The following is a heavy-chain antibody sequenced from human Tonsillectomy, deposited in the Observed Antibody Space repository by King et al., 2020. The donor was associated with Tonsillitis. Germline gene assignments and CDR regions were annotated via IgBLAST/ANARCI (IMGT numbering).Heavy chain of an antibody. CDR3: ATEYGDFPDY. J-gene: IGHJ4*02. V-gene: IGHV3-48*02. D-gene: IGHD4-17*01. CDR2: ISSSSSTK. Sequence: VQLVESGGALVQPGGSLRLSCAASGFTFSTYSMNWVRQAPGKGLGWVSYISSSSSTKYYADSVKGRFTISRDNAKNSLYLQMNSLRDEDTAVYYCATEYGDFPDYWGQGTLVTVSS. CDR1: GFTFSTYS.